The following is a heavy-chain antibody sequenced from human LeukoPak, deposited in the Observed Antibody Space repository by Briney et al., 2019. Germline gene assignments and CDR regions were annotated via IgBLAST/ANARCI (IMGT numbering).Heavy chain of an antibody. J-gene: IGHJ4*02. D-gene: IGHD3-9*01. CDR2: ISSSSSYI. Sequence: GGSLRLSCAASGFTFSSYSMNWVRQAPGKGLEWVSSISSSSSYIYYADSVKGRFTISRDNAKNSLYLQMNSLRAEDTAVYYCARDNGQYFDWLLEGYYFDYWGQGTLVTVSS. V-gene: IGHV3-21*01. CDR3: ARDNGQYFDWLLEGYYFDY. CDR1: GFTFSSYS.